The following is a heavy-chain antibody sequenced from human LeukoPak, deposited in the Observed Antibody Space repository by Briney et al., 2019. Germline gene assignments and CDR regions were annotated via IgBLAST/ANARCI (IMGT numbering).Heavy chain of an antibody. Sequence: PGGSLRLSCAASGFTFNNYWMNWVRQAPGKGLEWVANIKQDGNEKYSMDSVKGRFTISRDNAKNSLYLQMNSLRDEDTAVYYCARDHGYGNDCWGQGTLVT. D-gene: IGHD5-18*01. CDR1: GFTFNNYW. J-gene: IGHJ4*02. CDR2: IKQDGNEK. CDR3: ARDHGYGNDC. V-gene: IGHV3-7*01.